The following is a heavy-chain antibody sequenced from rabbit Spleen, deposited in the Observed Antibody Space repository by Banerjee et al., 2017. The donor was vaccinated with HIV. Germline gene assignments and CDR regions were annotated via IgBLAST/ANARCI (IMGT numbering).Heavy chain of an antibody. V-gene: IGHV1S40*01. CDR2: IYAGNYKT. Sequence: VESGGGLVKPGASLTLTCKASGFSFSSSYDMCWVRQAPGKGREWIGCIYAGNYKTYYAGWAKGRFIISKASSTTVTLQMTSLTAADTAPYFFSRYSVSNDYIDVCFNLWGPGTLVTVS. D-gene: IGHD8-1*01. CDR3: SRYSVSNDYIDVCFNL. J-gene: IGHJ4*01. CDR1: GFSFSSSYD.